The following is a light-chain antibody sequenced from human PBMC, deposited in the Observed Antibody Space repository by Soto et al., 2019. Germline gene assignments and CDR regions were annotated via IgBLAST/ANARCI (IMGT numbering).Light chain of an antibody. CDR3: QQGNKFPLT. CDR1: QSVSSSY. Sequence: EIVLTQSPGTLSLSPGERATLSCRASQSVSSSYLAWYQQKPGQAPRLLIYSASSRATDIPDRFSGSGSGTDFTLTISSLQPEDFATYYCQQGNKFPLTFGGGTRVEIK. CDR2: SAS. V-gene: IGKV3D-20*02. J-gene: IGKJ4*01.